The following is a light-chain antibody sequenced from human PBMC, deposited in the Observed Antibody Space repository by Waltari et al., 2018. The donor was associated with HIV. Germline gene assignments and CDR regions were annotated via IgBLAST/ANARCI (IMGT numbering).Light chain of an antibody. CDR1: QILHRNGYNY. CDR3: MQALHSPALT. CDR2: LAS. Sequence: DIVLPQSPLSLSVPPGEPASLSCPSNQILHRNGYNYLDWYLQKPGQSPKLLIYLASTRAAGVPDRFSGSGSGTDFTLKINRVEAEDFGVYYCMQALHSPALTFGGGTKVEIK. V-gene: IGKV2-28*01. J-gene: IGKJ4*01.